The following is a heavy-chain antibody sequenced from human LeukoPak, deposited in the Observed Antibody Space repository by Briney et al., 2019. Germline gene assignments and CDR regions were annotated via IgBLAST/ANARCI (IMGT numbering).Heavy chain of an antibody. Sequence: PGGSLRLSCAASGFTVSSTCMSWVRQAPGQGLEWVSLIYSSGSTFYADSVQGRFTVSRDNSKNTLYLQMNSLRAEDTAMYYCARDSSSFPNYFDFWGQGTLVTASS. CDR3: ARDSSSFPNYFDF. D-gene: IGHD3-3*02. CDR1: GFTVSSTC. CDR2: IYSSGST. J-gene: IGHJ4*02. V-gene: IGHV3-53*01.